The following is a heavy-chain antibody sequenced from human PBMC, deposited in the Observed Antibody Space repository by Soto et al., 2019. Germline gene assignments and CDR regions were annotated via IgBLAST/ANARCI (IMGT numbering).Heavy chain of an antibody. CDR2: IYYSGST. Sequence: QVQLQESGPGLVKPSQTLSLTCNVSGVSISSGGYYWSWIRQHPAKGLEWIGHIYYSGSTYYNPSLKSRVTISVDTSKNQCSLKLSSVTAADMAVYYCARGRPDDYGDPDYFDYWGQGALVTVSS. D-gene: IGHD4-17*01. J-gene: IGHJ4*02. CDR3: ARGRPDDYGDPDYFDY. V-gene: IGHV4-31*03. CDR1: GVSISSGGYY.